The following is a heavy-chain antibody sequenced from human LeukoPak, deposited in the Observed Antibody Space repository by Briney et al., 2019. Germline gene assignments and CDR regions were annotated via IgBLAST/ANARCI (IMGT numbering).Heavy chain of an antibody. Sequence: SETLSLTCAVSGGSISSSNWWSWVRQPPGKGLEWIGSMFYSGSTFYNPSLKSRVSISIDTSRNQFSLKLTSVTAADTAVYYCARDPQNWNEAFDIWGQGTMVAVSS. CDR1: GGSISSSNW. V-gene: IGHV4-4*02. CDR3: ARDPQNWNEAFDI. CDR2: MFYSGST. D-gene: IGHD1-1*01. J-gene: IGHJ3*02.